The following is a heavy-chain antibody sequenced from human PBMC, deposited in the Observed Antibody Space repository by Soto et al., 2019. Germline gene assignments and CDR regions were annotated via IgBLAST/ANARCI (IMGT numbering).Heavy chain of an antibody. D-gene: IGHD3-10*01. CDR2: IDPSDSYT. CDR3: ARLRVRGVIGVYYYYGMDV. Sequence: PGESLKISCKGSGYSFTSYWISWVRQMPGKGLEWMGRIDPSDSYTNYSPSFQGHVTISADKSISTAYLQWSSLKASGTAMYYCARLRVRGVIGVYYYYGMDVWGQGTTVTVSS. V-gene: IGHV5-10-1*01. CDR1: GYSFTSYW. J-gene: IGHJ6*02.